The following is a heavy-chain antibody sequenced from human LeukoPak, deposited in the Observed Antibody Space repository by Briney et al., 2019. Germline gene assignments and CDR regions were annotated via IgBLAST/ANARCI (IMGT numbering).Heavy chain of an antibody. V-gene: IGHV3-21*06. CDR3: ARHDLLSGYYSLDY. CDR1: GFTIDTYS. Sequence: GGSLRLSCAASGFTIDTYSMNWVRQAPGKGLEWVSSISTGSSYIYYADSVKGRFTISRDNAKNSLYLQMDSLTVDDTAVYYCARHDLLSGYYSLDYWGQGTLVTVSS. J-gene: IGHJ4*02. D-gene: IGHD3-3*01. CDR2: ISTGSSYI.